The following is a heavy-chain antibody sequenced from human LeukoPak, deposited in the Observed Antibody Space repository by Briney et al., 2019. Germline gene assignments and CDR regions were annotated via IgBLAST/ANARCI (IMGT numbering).Heavy chain of an antibody. D-gene: IGHD1-7*01. J-gene: IGHJ4*02. CDR2: ISGSGGST. V-gene: IGHV3-23*01. CDR3: AKDRLYNWNYFPSRVDLDY. Sequence: PGGSLRLSCAASGFTFSSYAMSWVRQAPGKGLEWVSAISGSGGSTYYADPVKGRFTISRDNSKNTLYLQMNSLRAEDTAVYYCAKDRLYNWNYFPSRVDLDYWGQGTLVTVSS. CDR1: GFTFSSYA.